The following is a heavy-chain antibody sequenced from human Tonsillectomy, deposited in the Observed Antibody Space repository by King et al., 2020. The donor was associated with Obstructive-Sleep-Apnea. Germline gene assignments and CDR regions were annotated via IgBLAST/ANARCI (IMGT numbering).Heavy chain of an antibody. CDR3: ARGNDFWSGYYIRS. V-gene: IGHV4-61*01. CDR2: IYYIGST. D-gene: IGHD3-3*01. Sequence: QLQLQESGPGLVKPSETLSLTCTVSCGSVSSGSYYWSWIRQPPGKGLEWMGYIYYIGSTNYNPSLKSRVTISVDTSKNQFSLKLSSVTAADTAVYYCARGNDFWSGYYIRSWGQGTLVTVSS. J-gene: IGHJ4*02. CDR1: CGSVSSGSYY.